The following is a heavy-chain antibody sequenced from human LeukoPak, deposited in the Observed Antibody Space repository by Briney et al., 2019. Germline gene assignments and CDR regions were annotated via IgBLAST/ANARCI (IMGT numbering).Heavy chain of an antibody. CDR2: IYYSGST. CDR1: GGSISSYY. V-gene: IGHV4-59*01. CDR3: ARETSQKGAHYMDV. Sequence: RSSETLSLTCTVSGGSISSYYWSWIRQPPGKGLKWIGYIYYSGSTSYSPSLRSRVTISVDTSKNQSSLKLSSVTAADTAVYYCARETSQKGAHYMDVWGKGTTVTISS. J-gene: IGHJ6*03. D-gene: IGHD3-16*01.